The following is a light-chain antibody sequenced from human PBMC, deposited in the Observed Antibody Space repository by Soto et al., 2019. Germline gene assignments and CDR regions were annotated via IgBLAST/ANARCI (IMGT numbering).Light chain of an antibody. V-gene: IGLV2-14*01. CDR3: SSYTTSSIYV. CDR2: DVS. Sequence: ALTQPASVSGSPGQSITISCTGTSSDVGAYNYVSWYQQHPGKAPKLMIYDVSNRPSGVSSRFSGSKSGNTASLTFSGLQAEDEADYYCSSYTTSSIYVFGTGTKVTVL. CDR1: SSDVGAYNY. J-gene: IGLJ1*01.